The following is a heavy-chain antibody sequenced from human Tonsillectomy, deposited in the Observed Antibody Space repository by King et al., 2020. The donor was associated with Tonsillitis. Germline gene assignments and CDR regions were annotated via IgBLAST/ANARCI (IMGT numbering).Heavy chain of an antibody. J-gene: IGHJ4*02. V-gene: IGHV3-7*01. D-gene: IGHD3-16*01. Sequence: VQLVESGGGLVQPGGALRLSCAASGFTFSSYWMSWVSQAPGKGLEWLANIKQDGCEKYYVDSVKGRFTISRDNAKNSLYLQMNSLRAEDTAVYYCARPWGLAYWGQGTLVTVSS. CDR1: GFTFSSYW. CDR2: IKQDGCEK. CDR3: ARPWGLAY.